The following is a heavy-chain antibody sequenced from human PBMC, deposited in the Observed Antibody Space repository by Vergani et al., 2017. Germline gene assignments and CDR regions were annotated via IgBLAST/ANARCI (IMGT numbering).Heavy chain of an antibody. D-gene: IGHD3-16*01. CDR3: SRDRRIMYNWFDP. CDR2: ISSDGGST. J-gene: IGHJ5*02. V-gene: IGHV3-23*01. CDR1: GFTFSTYA. Sequence: EVQLLESGGGLVQPGGSLRLSCAASGFTFSTYAMTWVRQAPGKGLEWVSTISSDGGSTYYADSVKGRFTISRDNSKNTLYLQMNSLGVEDTAVYYCSRDRRIMYNWFDPWGQGTLVTVSS.